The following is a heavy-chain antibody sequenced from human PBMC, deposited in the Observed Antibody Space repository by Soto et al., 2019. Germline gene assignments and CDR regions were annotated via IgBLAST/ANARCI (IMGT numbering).Heavy chain of an antibody. D-gene: IGHD3-22*01. CDR1: GYTFTSYA. Sequence: ASVKVSCKASGYTFTSYAMHWVRQAPGQRLEWMGWINAGNGNTKYSQKFQGRVTITRDTSAGTAYMELSSLRSEDTAVYYCAREDITMIVYNWFDPWGQGTLVTVSS. CDR3: AREDITMIVYNWFDP. CDR2: INAGNGNT. V-gene: IGHV1-3*01. J-gene: IGHJ5*02.